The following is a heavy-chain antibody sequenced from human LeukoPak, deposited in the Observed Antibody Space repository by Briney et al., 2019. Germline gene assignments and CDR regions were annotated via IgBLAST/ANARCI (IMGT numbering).Heavy chain of an antibody. D-gene: IGHD1-26*01. J-gene: IGHJ4*02. Sequence: GGSLRLSCAASGFTFSNAWMSWVRQAPGKGLEWVAVISYDGSNKYYADSVKGRFTISRDNSKNTLYLQMNSLRAEDTAVYYCARYTGSYNAIDYWGQGALVTVSS. CDR2: ISYDGSNK. CDR1: GFTFSNAW. CDR3: ARYTGSYNAIDY. V-gene: IGHV3-30*03.